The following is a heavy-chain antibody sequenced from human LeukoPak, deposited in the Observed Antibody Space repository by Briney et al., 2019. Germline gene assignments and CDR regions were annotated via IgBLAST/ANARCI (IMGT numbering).Heavy chain of an antibody. J-gene: IGHJ3*02. V-gene: IGHV3-23*01. CDR3: ASPYRSSRGAFDI. CDR1: GFTFSSYA. CDR2: ISGSGGST. Sequence: PGGSLRLSCAAPGFTFSSYAMSWVRQAPGKGLEWVSAISGSGGSTYYADSVKGRFTISRDKSKNTMYLQMNSLRADDTAVYYCASPYRSSRGAFDIWGQGTMVTVSS. D-gene: IGHD4-11*01.